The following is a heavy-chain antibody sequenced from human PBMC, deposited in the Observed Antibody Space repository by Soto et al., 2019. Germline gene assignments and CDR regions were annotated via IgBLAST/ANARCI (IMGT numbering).Heavy chain of an antibody. V-gene: IGHV3-23*01. D-gene: IGHD3-10*01. CDR1: GFTFSSYA. CDR3: AKAPVPDYTAYGSCVFEL. J-gene: IGHJ1*01. CDR2: ISGSGGST. Sequence: GGSLRLSCAASGFTFSSYAMSWVRQAPGKGLEWVSCISGSGGSTYYTDSVKGRFTISRDNSKNTLYLQMNSLGAEDTAIFYCAKAPVPDYTAYGSCVFELWGRGTLVTVSS.